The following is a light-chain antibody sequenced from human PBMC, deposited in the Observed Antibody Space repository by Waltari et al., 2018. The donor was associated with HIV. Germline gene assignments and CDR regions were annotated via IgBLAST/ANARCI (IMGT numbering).Light chain of an antibody. CDR1: SLRRYS. J-gene: IGLJ1*01. V-gene: IGLV3-19*01. Sequence: SSELTQDPAVSVALGQTVRITCQGDSLRRYSANWYRQKPGQAPVLVLYGENNCPYGIPDRFSGSSSGDTATLTITGAQAEDEADYYCDSRDTDGRLHVFGTGTTVTVL. CDR2: GEN. CDR3: DSRDTDGRLHV.